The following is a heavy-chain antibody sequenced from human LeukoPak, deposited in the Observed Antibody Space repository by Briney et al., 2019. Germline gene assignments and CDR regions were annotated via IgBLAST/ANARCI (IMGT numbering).Heavy chain of an antibody. CDR3: TRHAEGVGHYYYYYGMDV. J-gene: IGHJ6*02. CDR1: GFTFSSYS. Sequence: GGSLRLSCAASGFTFSSYSMNWVRQAPGKGLEWVSSISSSSSYIYYADSVKGRFTISRDNAKNSLYLQMNSLRAEDTAVYYCTRHAEGVGHYYYYYGMDVWAKGPRSPSP. D-gene: IGHD1-26*01. V-gene: IGHV3-21*01. CDR2: ISSSSSYI.